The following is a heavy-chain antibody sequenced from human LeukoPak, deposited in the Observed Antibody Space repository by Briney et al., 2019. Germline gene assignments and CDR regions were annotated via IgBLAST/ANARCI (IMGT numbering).Heavy chain of an antibody. CDR3: ARGTQYYDFWSPFDY. CDR1: GFTFSSYS. Sequence: GGSLRLSCAASGFTFSSYSMNWVRQAPGKGLEWVSYISSSSSTIYYADSVKGRFTISRDNAKNSLYLQMNSLRAEDTAVYYCARGTQYYDFWSPFDYWGQGTLVTVSS. CDR2: ISSSSSTI. V-gene: IGHV3-48*01. J-gene: IGHJ4*02. D-gene: IGHD3-3*01.